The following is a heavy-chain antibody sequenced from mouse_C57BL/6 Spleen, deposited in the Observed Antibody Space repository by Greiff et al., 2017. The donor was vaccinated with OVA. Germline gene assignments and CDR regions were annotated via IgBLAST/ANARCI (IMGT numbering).Heavy chain of an antibody. J-gene: IGHJ2*01. CDR1: GYTFTSYW. Sequence: VQLQQPGAELVMPGASVKLSCKASGYTFTSYWMHWVKQRPGQGLEWIGEIDPSDSYTNYNQKFKGKSTLTVDKSSSTAYMQLSSLTSEDSAVYYCARAPTTVVPYFDDWGQGTTLTVSS. D-gene: IGHD1-1*01. CDR3: ARAPTTVVPYFDD. CDR2: IDPSDSYT. V-gene: IGHV1-69*01.